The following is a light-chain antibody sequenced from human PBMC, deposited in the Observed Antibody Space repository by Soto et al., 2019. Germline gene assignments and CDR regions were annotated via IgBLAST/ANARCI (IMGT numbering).Light chain of an antibody. CDR2: EVS. CDR3: SSYAGSNRV. J-gene: IGLJ1*01. CDR1: SSDVGGYNY. Sequence: QSALTQPPSASGSPGQSVTISCTGTSSDVGGYNYVSWYQQYPGKAPKLKIYEVSKRPSGVPDRFSGSKSGNTASLTVSGLQADVEADYYCSSYAGSNRVFGSGTKVTVL. V-gene: IGLV2-8*01.